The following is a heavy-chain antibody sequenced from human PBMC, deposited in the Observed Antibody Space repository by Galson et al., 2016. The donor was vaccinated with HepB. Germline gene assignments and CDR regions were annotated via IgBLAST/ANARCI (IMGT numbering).Heavy chain of an antibody. CDR1: GLTFSSYW. V-gene: IGHV3-7*03. CDR2: IKQDGSEK. J-gene: IGHJ4*02. Sequence: SLRLSCAGAGLTFSSYWMSWVRQAPGKGLEWVANIKQDGSEKFYVDSVKGRFTISRDNAKNSLYLQMNSLRAEDTAVYYCASQIREFHYDGRFDHWGQGTLVTVSS. D-gene: IGHD3-22*01. CDR3: ASQIREFHYDGRFDH.